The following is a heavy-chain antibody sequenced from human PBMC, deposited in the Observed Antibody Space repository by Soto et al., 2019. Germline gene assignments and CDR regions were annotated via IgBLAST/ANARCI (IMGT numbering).Heavy chain of an antibody. J-gene: IGHJ1*01. Sequence: QLQLQESGPRLVKPSETLSLTCGVSGDSIRGSTSYWGWIRQPPGQGLQWIGSTYHSGSTYYNSSLKSQVTISVDTSKNQFSLKLRSVTAADTAVYYCVKPYTSGWHYVRHWGRGTLVTVSS. D-gene: IGHD6-19*01. CDR3: VKPYTSGWHYVRH. V-gene: IGHV4-39*01. CDR1: GDSIRGSTSY. CDR2: TYHSGST.